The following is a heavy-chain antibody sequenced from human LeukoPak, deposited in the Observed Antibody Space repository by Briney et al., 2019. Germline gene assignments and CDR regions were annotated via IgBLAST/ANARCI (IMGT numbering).Heavy chain of an antibody. CDR3: ARVGLAYCGGDCYSLDY. CDR1: GVTVSNNY. CDR2: IFSNGDT. Sequence: GGSLRLSCAASGVTVSNNYMNWVRQAPGKGLEWVSLIFSNGDTHYADSVKGRFTISRDNSKNTLYLQMNSLRAEDTAVYYCARVGLAYCGGDCYSLDYWGQGTLVTVSS. V-gene: IGHV3-66*01. J-gene: IGHJ4*02. D-gene: IGHD2-21*01.